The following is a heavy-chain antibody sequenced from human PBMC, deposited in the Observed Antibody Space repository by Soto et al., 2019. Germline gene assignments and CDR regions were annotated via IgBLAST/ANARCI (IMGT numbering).Heavy chain of an antibody. CDR3: ARVSGSYYYGMDV. J-gene: IGHJ6*02. CDR2: IYNSGNT. Sequence: RWIRKPTGKGLEWIGYIYNSGNTNYNPSLKSRVTISVDMSTNQFSLKLSSVTAADTAVYYCARVSGSYYYGMDVWGQGTTVTVSS. V-gene: IGHV4-59*12. D-gene: IGHD1-26*01.